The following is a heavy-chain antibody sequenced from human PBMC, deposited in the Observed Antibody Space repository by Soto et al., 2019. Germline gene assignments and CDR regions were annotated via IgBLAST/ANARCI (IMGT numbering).Heavy chain of an antibody. D-gene: IGHD2-21*02. J-gene: IGHJ4*02. CDR2: SSDRRTGNT. CDR1: GFTFSSYT. V-gene: IGHV3-23*01. Sequence: PGGSLRLSCAASGFTFSSYTLSWVRLAPGKGLEWVATSSDRRTGNTHYSDSVRGRFTLSRDYSRNILFLQMDSLRADDTALYYCTTWLTAHFDYWGRGTQVTVSS. CDR3: TTWLTAHFDY.